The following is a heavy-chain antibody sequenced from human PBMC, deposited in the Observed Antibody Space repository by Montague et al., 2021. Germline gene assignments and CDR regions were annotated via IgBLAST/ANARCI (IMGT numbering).Heavy chain of an antibody. Sequence: SLRLSCAASGFTFSSYAMRWVRQAPGKGLEWVSGLIFSGGSTYYADSVKGRFTISRDDSKNTLHLQMNSLRAEDTAVYYCAKVGSGWYWYFDYWGQGTLVTVSS. CDR1: GFTFSSYA. V-gene: IGHV3-23*01. J-gene: IGHJ4*02. CDR2: LIFSGGST. CDR3: AKVGSGWYWYFDY. D-gene: IGHD6-19*01.